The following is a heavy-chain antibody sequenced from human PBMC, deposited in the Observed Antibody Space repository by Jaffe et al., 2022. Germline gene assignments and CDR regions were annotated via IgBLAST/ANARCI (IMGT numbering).Heavy chain of an antibody. CDR3: ASSSRFRLDY. Sequence: QVQLQESGPGLVKPSGTLSLTCAVSGDSISSSNWWHWVRQSPGKGLEWIAEIYHSGNTNYNPSLKSRVTISVDKSNNQFSLKLSSVTAADTAVYYCASSSRFRLDYWGQGTLVTVSS. CDR2: IYHSGNT. D-gene: IGHD3-3*01. V-gene: IGHV4-4*02. J-gene: IGHJ4*02. CDR1: GDSISSSNW.